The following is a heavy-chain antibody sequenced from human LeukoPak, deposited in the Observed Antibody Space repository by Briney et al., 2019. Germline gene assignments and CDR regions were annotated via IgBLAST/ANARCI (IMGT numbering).Heavy chain of an antibody. CDR2: IYYSGST. CDR3: ARQVGGSYYAEYFQH. D-gene: IGHD1-26*01. Sequence: PSETLSLTCTVSGGSISSSSYYWGWIRQPPGKGLEWIGSIYYSGSTYYNPSLKSRVTISVDTSKNQFSLKLSSVTAADTAVYYCARQVGGSYYAEYFQHWGQGTLVTASS. V-gene: IGHV4-39*01. CDR1: GGSISSSSYY. J-gene: IGHJ1*01.